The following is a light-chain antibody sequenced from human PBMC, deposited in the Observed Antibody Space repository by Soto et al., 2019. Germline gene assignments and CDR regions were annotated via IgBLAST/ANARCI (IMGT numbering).Light chain of an antibody. CDR3: QQHDQGWT. J-gene: IGKJ1*01. CDR2: GAS. Sequence: EMVMTQSPATLSVSLGERATLSCRASQSVSTKLVWYQQKPGQAPRLLIYGASTRATGIPARFSGSGPGTEFTLTISSLQSEDFAVYYCQQHDQGWTFGQGTKVEIK. V-gene: IGKV3-15*01. CDR1: QSVSTK.